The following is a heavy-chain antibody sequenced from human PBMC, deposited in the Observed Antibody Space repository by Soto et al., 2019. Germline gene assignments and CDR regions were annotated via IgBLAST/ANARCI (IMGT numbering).Heavy chain of an antibody. Sequence: QVQLVQSGAELKKPGAAVKVSCKASGYTFSSYGISWVRQAPGQGLEWMGWISAYNGNRKYAQKFQGRVTMTTDTSTSTAYMELRRLRSDDTAVSYCARDSPPVDYWGQGTLVTVSS. V-gene: IGHV1-18*01. CDR1: GYTFSSYG. CDR2: ISAYNGNR. CDR3: ARDSPPVDY. J-gene: IGHJ4*02.